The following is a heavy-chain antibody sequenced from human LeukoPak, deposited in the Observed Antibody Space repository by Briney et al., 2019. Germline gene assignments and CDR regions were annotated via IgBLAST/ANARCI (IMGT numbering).Heavy chain of an antibody. CDR3: AKGIFGSGSFDY. J-gene: IGHJ4*02. Sequence: GGSLRLSCAASGFTFSSYAMSWVPKPPGKGLEWVSAISGGGGSTYYADSVKGRFTISRDNSKNTLYLQMNSLRAEDTAVYYCAKGIFGSGSFDYWGQGTLVTVSS. CDR2: ISGGGGST. D-gene: IGHD1-26*01. V-gene: IGHV3-23*01. CDR1: GFTFSSYA.